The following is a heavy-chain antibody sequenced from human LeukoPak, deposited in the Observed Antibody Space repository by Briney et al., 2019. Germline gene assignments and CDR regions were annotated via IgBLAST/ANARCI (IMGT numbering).Heavy chain of an antibody. J-gene: IGHJ5*01. V-gene: IGHV3-53*01. CDR1: GFSVSGNY. D-gene: IGHD1-1*01. CDR3: ARLHGGQLRWFDS. CDR2: MYLNGYT. Sequence: GGSLRLSRAASGFSVSGNYMTWVRQAPGKGLECLSVMYLNGYTYYADSVKGRFTFSRDESKNTLFLEMNSLRDNDTAIYYCARLHGGQLRWFDSWGQGTLVTVSS.